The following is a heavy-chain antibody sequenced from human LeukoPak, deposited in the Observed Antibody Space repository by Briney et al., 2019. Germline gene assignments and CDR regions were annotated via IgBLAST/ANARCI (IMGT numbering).Heavy chain of an antibody. V-gene: IGHV1-69*04. CDR2: IIPILGIA. Sequence: SVKVSCKASGGTFSSYAISWVRQAPGQGLEWMGRIIPILGIANYAQEFQGRVTITADKSTSTAYMELSSLRSEDTAVYYCTYEILGFHDFWSGYASSGMDVWGQGTTVTVSS. J-gene: IGHJ6*02. CDR3: TYEILGFHDFWSGYASSGMDV. CDR1: GGTFSSYA. D-gene: IGHD3-3*01.